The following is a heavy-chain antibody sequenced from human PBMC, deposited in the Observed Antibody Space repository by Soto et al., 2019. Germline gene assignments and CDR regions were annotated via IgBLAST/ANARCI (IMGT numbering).Heavy chain of an antibody. J-gene: IGHJ4*02. CDR2: IKQDGSEK. CDR1: GFTFSSYW. Sequence: PVGSLRLSCAASGFTFSSYWMSWVRQAPGKGLEWVANIKQDGSEKYYVDSVKGRSTISRDNAKNSLYLQMHSLRAEDTAVYYCARERAHDYGDYVFDYWGQGTLVTVSS. D-gene: IGHD4-17*01. CDR3: ARERAHDYGDYVFDY. V-gene: IGHV3-7*01.